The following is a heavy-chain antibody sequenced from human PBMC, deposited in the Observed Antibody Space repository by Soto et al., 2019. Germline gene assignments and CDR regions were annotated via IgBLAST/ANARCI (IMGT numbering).Heavy chain of an antibody. CDR1: GYSFTSYW. CDR3: ARHATDTDGHYYYYYGMDV. Sequence: RGESLKISCTGSGYSFTSYWISWVSQMPGKGLEWMGRIDPSDSYTNYSPSFQGHVTISADKSISTAYLQWSSLKASDTAMYYCARHATDTDGHYYYYYGMDVWGQGTTVTVSS. D-gene: IGHD2-2*01. J-gene: IGHJ6*02. V-gene: IGHV5-10-1*01. CDR2: IDPSDSYT.